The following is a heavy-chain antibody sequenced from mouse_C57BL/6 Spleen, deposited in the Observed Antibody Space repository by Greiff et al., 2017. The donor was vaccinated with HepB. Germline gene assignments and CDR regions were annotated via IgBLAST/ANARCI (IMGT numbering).Heavy chain of an antibody. V-gene: IGHV1-4*01. J-gene: IGHJ3*01. CDR1: GYTFTSYT. D-gene: IGHD2-2*01. CDR2: INPSSGYT. Sequence: VKVVESGAELARPGASVKMSCKASGYTFTSYTMHWVKQRPGQGLEWIGYINPSSGYTKYNQKFKDKATLTADKSSSTAYMQLSSLTSEDSAVYYCARSNGSFAYWGQGTLVTVSA. CDR3: ARSNGSFAY.